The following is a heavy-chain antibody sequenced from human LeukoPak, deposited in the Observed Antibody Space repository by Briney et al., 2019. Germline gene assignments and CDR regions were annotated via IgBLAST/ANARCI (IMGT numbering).Heavy chain of an antibody. CDR3: ATRLAAAGTGSFDY. J-gene: IGHJ4*02. CDR2: IYHSGST. CDR1: GYSISSGYY. V-gene: IGHV4-38-2*02. Sequence: SETLSLTCTVSGYSISSGYYWGWIRQPPGKGLEWIGSIYHSGSTYYNPSLKSRVTISVDTSKNKFSLKLSSVTAADTAVYYCATRLAAAGTGSFDYWGQGTLVTVSS. D-gene: IGHD6-13*01.